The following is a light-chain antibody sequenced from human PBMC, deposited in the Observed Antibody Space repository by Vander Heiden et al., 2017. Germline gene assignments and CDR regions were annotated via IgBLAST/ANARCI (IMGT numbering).Light chain of an antibody. CDR2: AAF. CDR1: QCISNY. CDR3: QYYKTAPRT. J-gene: IGKJ1*01. V-gene: IGKV1-27*01. Sequence: DFQMTQSPSSLSASVGDRVTLTCRASQCISNYLAWYQHKPGQAPKPLIYAAFNLQSGVPSRFSGSGSGTDFTLTISSLQPEDFATYFCQYYKTAPRTFGQGTTVEI.